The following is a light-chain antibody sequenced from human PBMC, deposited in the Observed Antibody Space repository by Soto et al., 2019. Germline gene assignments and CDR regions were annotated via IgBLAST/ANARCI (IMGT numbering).Light chain of an antibody. CDR2: GAS. CDR3: QQYGSSSWT. J-gene: IGKJ1*01. CDR1: QSVSSSY. Sequence: EIVLTQSPGTLSLSPVERATLSCRASQSVSSSYLAWYQQKPGQAPRLLIYGASSRATGIPDRFSGSGSETEFTLTISRLEPEDFAVYYCQQYGSSSWTFGQGTKVEIK. V-gene: IGKV3-20*01.